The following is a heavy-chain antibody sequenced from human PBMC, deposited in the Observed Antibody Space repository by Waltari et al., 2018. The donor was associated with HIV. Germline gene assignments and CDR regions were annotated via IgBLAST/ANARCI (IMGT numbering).Heavy chain of an antibody. V-gene: IGHV3-11*04. CDR3: AKMGGVFYRFDA. CDR2: INSGGSSK. D-gene: IGHD2-8*01. CDR1: GFPFSAYD. J-gene: IGHJ5*02. Sequence: QIHLVESGGGLVKPGGSLRLSCAASGFPFSAYDMSWHRQAPGKQPEWVSYINSGGSSKYFADFVNGRFTISRDNSENSLYLQMNNLRAEDTAVYYCAKMGGVFYRFDAWGQGTLVTVSS.